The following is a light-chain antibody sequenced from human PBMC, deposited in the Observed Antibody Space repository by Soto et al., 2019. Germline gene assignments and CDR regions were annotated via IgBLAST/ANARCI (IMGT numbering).Light chain of an antibody. V-gene: IGKV1-12*01. CDR2: AAS. CDR1: LDIGGR. CDR3: LQVYSFPRT. Sequence: DIQMTQSPSYVSGSGGDRITITCRASLDIGGRLAWFQQKPGKARQYLIQAASILQSGVPSRFSGSGSGTEFILTINNLQPEAFASYFCLQVYSFPRTFGLGTKVDIK. J-gene: IGKJ1*01.